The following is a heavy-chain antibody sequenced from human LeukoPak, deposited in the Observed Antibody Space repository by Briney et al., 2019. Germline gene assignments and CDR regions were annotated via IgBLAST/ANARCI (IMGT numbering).Heavy chain of an antibody. J-gene: IGHJ6*02. Sequence: GGSLRLSCAASGFTFSSSSMHWVRQAPGKGLEWVAVVWYDGSSKYYADSVKGRFTISRDNSKNTLYLQMNSLRAEDTAVYYCARDRLDTAMVELDVWGQGTTVTVSS. V-gene: IGHV3-33*01. CDR1: GFTFSSSS. CDR3: ARDRLDTAMVELDV. CDR2: VWYDGSSK. D-gene: IGHD5-18*01.